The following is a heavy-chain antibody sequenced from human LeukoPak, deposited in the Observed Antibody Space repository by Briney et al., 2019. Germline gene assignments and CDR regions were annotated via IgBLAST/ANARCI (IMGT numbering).Heavy chain of an antibody. Sequence: ASVKVSSKASGYTFSGYYMHWVRQAPGQGLEWMGWINPHSGDTNYAQKFQGRVTMTGDTSISTGYMEVSGLRSDDTAIYFCARDFWSGYYFDYWGQGTQVTVSS. D-gene: IGHD3-3*01. J-gene: IGHJ4*02. CDR3: ARDFWSGYYFDY. V-gene: IGHV1-2*02. CDR1: GYTFSGYY. CDR2: INPHSGDT.